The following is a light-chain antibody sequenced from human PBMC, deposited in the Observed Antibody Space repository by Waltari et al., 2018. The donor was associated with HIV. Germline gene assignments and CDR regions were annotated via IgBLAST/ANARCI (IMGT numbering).Light chain of an antibody. CDR3: SSYTSSTYVV. Sequence: QSALTQPASVSGSPGQSITIPCPGTSNDVGGYNYVSWYQQHPGKVPKLMINDVSNRPSGVSYRFSGSKSGNTASLTISGLQAEDEADYYCSSYTSSTYVVFGGGTKLTVL. J-gene: IGLJ2*01. V-gene: IGLV2-14*03. CDR1: SNDVGGYNY. CDR2: DVS.